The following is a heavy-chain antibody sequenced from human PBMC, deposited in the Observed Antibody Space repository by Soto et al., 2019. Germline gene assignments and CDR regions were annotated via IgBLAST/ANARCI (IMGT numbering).Heavy chain of an antibody. V-gene: IGHV1-18*01. Sequence: ASVKVSCKTSGYSFTTYGISWVRQAPGQGLEWMGRISGYNGNTNYAQKIKGRLTMTTDTYTSTDYKELRSLTSDDTAVYYCAREGPAPYYYYGMDVWGQGSTVTVSS. CDR2: ISGYNGNT. CDR1: GYSFTTYG. CDR3: AREGPAPYYYYGMDV. J-gene: IGHJ6*02.